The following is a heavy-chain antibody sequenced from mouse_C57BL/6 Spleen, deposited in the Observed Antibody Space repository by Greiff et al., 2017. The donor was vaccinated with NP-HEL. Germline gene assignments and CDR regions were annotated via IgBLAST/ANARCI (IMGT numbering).Heavy chain of an antibody. CDR2: IWTGGGT. CDR3: ARNDDYGSSNDY. D-gene: IGHD1-1*01. Sequence: VQRVESGPGLVAPSQSLSITCTVSGFSLTSYAISWVRQPPGKGLEWLGEIWTGGGTNYNSALKSRLSISKDNSKSQVFLKMNSLQTDDTARYYCARNDDYGSSNDYWGQGTTLTVSS. CDR1: GFSLTSYA. J-gene: IGHJ2*01. V-gene: IGHV2-9-1*01.